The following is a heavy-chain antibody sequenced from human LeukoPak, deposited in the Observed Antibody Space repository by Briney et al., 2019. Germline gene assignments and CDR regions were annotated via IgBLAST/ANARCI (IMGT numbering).Heavy chain of an antibody. Sequence: GGSLRLSCAASGFTFSSYAMSWVRQAPGKGLEWVSSMSGNSLSIYYADSVKGRFTISRDNSKNTLYLQMNSLRAEDTAVYYCARMSPGIVTYFDYWGQGTLVTVSS. CDR2: MSGNSLSI. J-gene: IGHJ4*02. D-gene: IGHD1-26*01. CDR1: GFTFSSYA. CDR3: ARMSPGIVTYFDY. V-gene: IGHV3-23*01.